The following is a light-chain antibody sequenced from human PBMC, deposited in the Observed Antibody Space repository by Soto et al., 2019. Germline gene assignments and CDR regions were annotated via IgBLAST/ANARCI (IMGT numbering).Light chain of an antibody. V-gene: IGKV1-5*03. Sequence: DIPMTQFSSPPPSSVGDKETNTCWACQTVDTWLAWYQQKPGKAPSLLIYRASSLESGVPSRFSGSGSGTEFTLTIRSLPPDDFASYYCQQYNNYPRTFGQGTKVDIK. J-gene: IGKJ1*01. CDR2: RAS. CDR1: QTVDTW. CDR3: QQYNNYPRT.